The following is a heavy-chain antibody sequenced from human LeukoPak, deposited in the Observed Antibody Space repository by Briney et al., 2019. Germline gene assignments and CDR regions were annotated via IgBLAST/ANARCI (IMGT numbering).Heavy chain of an antibody. J-gene: IGHJ6*02. CDR3: ARGSEGSNVNNWNDATYYYYGMDV. CDR2: ISSSSSTI. Sequence: PGGSLRLSCAASGFTFSSYSMNWVRQAPGKGLEWVSYISSSSSTIYYADSVKGRFTISRDNAKNSLYLQMNSLRAEDTAVYYCARGSEGSNVNNWNDATYYYYGMDVWGQGTTVTVSS. CDR1: GFTFSSYS. D-gene: IGHD1-1*01. V-gene: IGHV3-48*01.